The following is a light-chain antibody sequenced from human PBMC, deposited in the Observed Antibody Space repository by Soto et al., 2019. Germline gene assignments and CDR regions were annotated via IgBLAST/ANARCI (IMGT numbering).Light chain of an antibody. CDR3: QQYGSSSIT. J-gene: IGKJ5*01. Sequence: ESVLTQSPGTLSLSPGERTTLSCWASQSVSGNFLAWYQNKPGQAPRLLIYGASSRATGLPDRFSGSGSGTDFTLTISRQSPEYFAVYCCQQYGSSSITFGQGTRLEIK. CDR2: GAS. V-gene: IGKV3-20*01. CDR1: QSVSGNF.